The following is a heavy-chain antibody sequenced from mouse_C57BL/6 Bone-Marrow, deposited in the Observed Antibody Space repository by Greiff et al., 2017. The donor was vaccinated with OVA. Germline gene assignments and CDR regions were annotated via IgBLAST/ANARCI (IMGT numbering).Heavy chain of an antibody. D-gene: IGHD2-4*01. CDR2: IWSGGST. V-gene: IGHV2-2*01. J-gene: IGHJ2*01. Sequence: QVQLQQSGPGLVQPSQSLSITCTVSGFSLTSYGVHWVRQSPGKGLEWLGVIWSGGSTDYNAAFISRLSISKDNSKSQVFFKMNSLQADDTAIYYCAREGLRLDYWGQGTTLTVSS. CDR1: GFSLTSYG. CDR3: AREGLRLDY.